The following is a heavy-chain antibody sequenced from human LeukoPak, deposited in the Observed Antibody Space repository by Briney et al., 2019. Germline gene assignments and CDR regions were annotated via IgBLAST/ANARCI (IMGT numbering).Heavy chain of an antibody. Sequence: PGGSLRLSCAASGFTFDDHGMHWVRQPPGKGLEWVSGISWSSGTIGYADSVKGRFTISRDNAKNSLYLQMDSLRAEDTALCYCAKDTGRPTDAITMEDNAFDIWGQGTMVTVSS. CDR2: ISWSSGTI. D-gene: IGHD3-3*01. J-gene: IGHJ3*02. CDR3: AKDTGRPTDAITMEDNAFDI. CDR1: GFTFDDHG. V-gene: IGHV3-9*01.